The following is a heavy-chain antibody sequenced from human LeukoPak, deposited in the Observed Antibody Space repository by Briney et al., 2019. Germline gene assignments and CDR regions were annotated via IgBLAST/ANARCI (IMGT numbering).Heavy chain of an antibody. CDR3: ARLPYYYGSGNYY. D-gene: IGHD3-10*01. Sequence: PSETLSLTCAVSGESFNDYYWGWIRQPPGKGLEWIGSLYYSGSTYFNPSLKSRATISVDTSKNQFSLKLSSVAAADTAVYYCARLPYYYGSGNYYWGQGTLVTVSS. CDR2: LYYSGST. V-gene: IGHV4-39*01. J-gene: IGHJ4*02. CDR1: GESFNDYY.